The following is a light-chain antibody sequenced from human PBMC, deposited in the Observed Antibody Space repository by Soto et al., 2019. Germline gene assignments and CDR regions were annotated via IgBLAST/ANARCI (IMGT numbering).Light chain of an antibody. V-gene: IGKV3-15*01. J-gene: IGKJ1*01. CDR2: GAS. Sequence: IVMTQSPATLSVSPGERANLSCRASQSVGTKLAWYQQTPGQAPRLLIYGASNRATGVPARISGSVSGTEFTLTIASLQSEDFAVYYCQQYSSWLWTFGQGSKVAI. CDR1: QSVGTK. CDR3: QQYSSWLWT.